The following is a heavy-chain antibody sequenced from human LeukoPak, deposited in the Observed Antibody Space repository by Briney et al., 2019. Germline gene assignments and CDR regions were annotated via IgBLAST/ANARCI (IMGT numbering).Heavy chain of an antibody. CDR3: ARGSIVATRFDY. D-gene: IGHD5-12*01. Sequence: NPSETLSLTCAVYGGSFSGYYWSWIRQPPGKGLEWIGEINHSGSTNYNPSLKSRVTISVDTSKNQFSLKLSSVTAADTAVYYCARGSIVATRFDYWGQGTLVTVSS. CDR1: GGSFSGYY. V-gene: IGHV4-34*01. J-gene: IGHJ4*02. CDR2: INHSGST.